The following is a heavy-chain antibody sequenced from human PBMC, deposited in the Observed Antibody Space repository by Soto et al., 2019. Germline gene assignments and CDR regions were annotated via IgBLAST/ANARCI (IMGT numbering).Heavy chain of an antibody. V-gene: IGHV3-30*18. CDR2: ISYDGSNK. CDR1: GFTFSSDG. J-gene: IGHJ4*02. Sequence: GSLRLSCAASGFTFSSDGMHWVRQAPGKGLEWVAVISYDGSNKYYADSVKGRFTISRDNSKNTLYLQMNSLRAEDTAVYYCAKAPLRSIAAVDYWGQGTLVTVSS. D-gene: IGHD6-6*01. CDR3: AKAPLRSIAAVDY.